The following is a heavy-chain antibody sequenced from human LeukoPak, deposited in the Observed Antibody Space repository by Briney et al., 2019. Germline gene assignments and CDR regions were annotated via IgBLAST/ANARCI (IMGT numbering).Heavy chain of an antibody. Sequence: KSSETLSLTCAVYGGSFSGYYWSWIRQPPGKGLEWIGEINHSGSTNYNPSLKSRVTISVDTSKNQFSLKLSSVTAADTAEYYCARGRTTTVTTRYFDLWGRGTLVTVSS. D-gene: IGHD4-17*01. J-gene: IGHJ2*01. CDR2: INHSGST. CDR3: ARGRTTTVTTRYFDL. CDR1: GGSFSGYY. V-gene: IGHV4-34*01.